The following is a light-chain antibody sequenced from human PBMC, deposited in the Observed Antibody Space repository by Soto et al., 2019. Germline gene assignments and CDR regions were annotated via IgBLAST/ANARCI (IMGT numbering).Light chain of an antibody. CDR3: QQYKNFPT. V-gene: IGKV1-5*01. Sequence: DIQMTQSPSTLSASVGVRVTITCRASQSISKWLAWYQQKPGKAPKLLISDAYNLEGGVPSRFSGSGSGTEFTLTISSLQPDDFASYYCQQYKNFPTFGQGTKVDIK. CDR2: DAY. J-gene: IGKJ1*01. CDR1: QSISKW.